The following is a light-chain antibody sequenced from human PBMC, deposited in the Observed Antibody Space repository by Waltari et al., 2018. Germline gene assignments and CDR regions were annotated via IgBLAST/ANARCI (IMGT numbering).Light chain of an antibody. CDR1: QSISTY. Sequence: FQMTQSPSPLSTSVGDRVTITCRASQSISTYLTWYQQKPGKAPNLLIYAASSLQSGVPSRFSGSGSGTDFTLTISSLQPEDFATYYCQQSYSPLTFGGGTKVEIK. J-gene: IGKJ4*01. CDR2: AAS. CDR3: QQSYSPLT. V-gene: IGKV1-39*01.